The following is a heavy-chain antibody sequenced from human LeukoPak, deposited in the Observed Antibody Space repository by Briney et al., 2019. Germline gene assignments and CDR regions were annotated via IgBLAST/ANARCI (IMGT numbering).Heavy chain of an antibody. D-gene: IGHD2-15*01. Sequence: GGSLRLSCTASGFIFTSYGMNWVRQAPGKGLEWVSYISSSGSNIFYADSVKGRFSISRDQAKDSVFLQMNSLRAEDTALYFCARDAVMGATPFYFDSWGQGALVTVSS. V-gene: IGHV3-21*04. J-gene: IGHJ4*02. CDR3: ARDAVMGATPFYFDS. CDR1: GFIFTSYG. CDR2: ISSSGSNI.